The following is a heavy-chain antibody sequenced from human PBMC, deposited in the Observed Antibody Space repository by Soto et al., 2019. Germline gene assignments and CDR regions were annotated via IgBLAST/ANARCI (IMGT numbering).Heavy chain of an antibody. CDR1: GASITSGGHY. V-gene: IGHV4-31*03. CDR3: VRDDGAMAFTH. CDR2: IYYSGGT. J-gene: IGHJ4*02. D-gene: IGHD6-19*01. Sequence: QVQLQESGPGLLRPSETLSLTCTVSGASITSGGHYWSWIRQYPGKGLEWIAYIYYSGGTYFNPSLKSRVTISADTSKNQFSLKLSSVSAADTAVYYCVRDDGAMAFTHWGQGTLVTVSS.